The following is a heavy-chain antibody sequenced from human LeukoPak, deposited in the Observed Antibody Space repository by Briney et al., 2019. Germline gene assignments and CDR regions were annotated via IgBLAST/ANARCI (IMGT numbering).Heavy chain of an antibody. CDR3: TRDPLYCSSTSCYAGYYYYYMDV. CDR1: GFTFGDYA. V-gene: IGHV3-49*04. J-gene: IGHJ6*03. Sequence: PARSLRLSCTASGFTFGDYAMSWVRQAQGKGLEWVGFIRSKAYGGTTEYAASVKGRFTISRDDSKSIAYLQMNSLKTEDTAVYYCTRDPLYCSSTSCYAGYYYYYMDVWGKGTTVTVSS. D-gene: IGHD2-2*01. CDR2: IRSKAYGGTT.